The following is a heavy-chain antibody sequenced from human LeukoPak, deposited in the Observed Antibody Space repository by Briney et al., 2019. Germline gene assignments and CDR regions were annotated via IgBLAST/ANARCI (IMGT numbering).Heavy chain of an antibody. CDR3: ARALGKLQPYYYYYGLDV. J-gene: IGHJ6*02. V-gene: IGHV3-7*01. D-gene: IGHD5-24*01. CDR2: IKQDGSEK. CDR1: GLSFNNYW. Sequence: GGSLRLSCAASGLSFNNYWMSRVRQAPGKGLEWVASIKQDGSEKYYVDSVKGRFTVSRDNGKNSLYLQMNYLRVEDTAVYYCARALGKLQPYYYYYGLDVWGQGTTVTVSS.